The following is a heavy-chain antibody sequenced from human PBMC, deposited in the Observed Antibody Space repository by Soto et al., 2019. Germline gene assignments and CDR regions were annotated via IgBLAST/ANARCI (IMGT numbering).Heavy chain of an antibody. CDR2: IIPIFGTA. CDR1: GGTFSSYA. V-gene: IGHV1-69*06. D-gene: IGHD2-8*01. CDR3: ARHALQNEFDL. J-gene: IGHJ4*02. Sequence: GASVKVSCKASGGTFSSYAISWVRQAPGQGLEWMGGIIPIFGTANYAQKFQGRVTITADKSTSTAYMELSSLRSEDTAVYFCARHALQNEFDLWGQGTPVTVFS.